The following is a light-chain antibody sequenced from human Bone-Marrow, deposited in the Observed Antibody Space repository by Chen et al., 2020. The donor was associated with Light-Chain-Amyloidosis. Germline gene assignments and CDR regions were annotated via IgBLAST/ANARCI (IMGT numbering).Light chain of an antibody. CDR3: SSRDTTGNHLL. Sequence: SYELTQPPSVSVSPGQTARITCSGDDLPTKYAYWYQQKPGQAPVLVISRNNNRPSGIPDRFSGSSSGNAASLTITGAQAEDEADYHCSSRDTTGNHLLFGGGTSLTVL. CDR1: DLPTKY. J-gene: IGLJ2*01. V-gene: IGLV3-10*01. CDR2: RNN.